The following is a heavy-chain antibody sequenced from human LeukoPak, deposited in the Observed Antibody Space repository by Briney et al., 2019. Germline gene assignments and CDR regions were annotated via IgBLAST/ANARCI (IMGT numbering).Heavy chain of an antibody. V-gene: IGHV1-2*02. CDR1: GYTFTGYY. J-gene: IGHJ5*02. CDR2: INPNSGAT. Sequence: ASVKVSCKASGYTFTGYYMHWVRQAPGQGLEWMGWINPNSGATNYAQKFQGRVTMTRDTSISTVYMDLRRLRSDDTAVHYCARDTEAVAGSLSWGQGTLVIVSS. D-gene: IGHD6-19*01. CDR3: ARDTEAVAGSLS.